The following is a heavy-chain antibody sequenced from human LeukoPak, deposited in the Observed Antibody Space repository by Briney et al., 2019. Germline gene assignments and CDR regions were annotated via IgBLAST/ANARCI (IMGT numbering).Heavy chain of an antibody. Sequence: GGSLRLSCAASGFTFSSYAMSWVRQAPGKGLEWVSAISGSGGSTYYADSVKGRFTISRDNSKNTLYLQMNSLRAEDTAVHYCAKDILGGTYYDILTAWDYWGQGTLVTVSS. CDR1: GFTFSSYA. CDR3: AKDILGGTYYDILTAWDY. CDR2: ISGSGGST. D-gene: IGHD3-9*01. J-gene: IGHJ4*02. V-gene: IGHV3-23*01.